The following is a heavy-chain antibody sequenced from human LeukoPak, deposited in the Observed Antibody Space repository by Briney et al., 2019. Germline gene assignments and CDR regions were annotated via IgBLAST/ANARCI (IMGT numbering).Heavy chain of an antibody. J-gene: IGHJ3*02. CDR2: ISSSSNYI. D-gene: IGHD2-15*01. V-gene: IGHV3-21*01. CDR3: ARAKVVAATDDAFDI. CDR1: GFTFSYYS. Sequence: PGGSLRLSCAPSGFTFSYYSMNWVRRARGKGLECVPSISSSSNYIYNADSVRGRFTISRDNAKNSLCLQMNSLSADDSAVYYCARAKVVAATDDAFDIWGQGTMVTVSS.